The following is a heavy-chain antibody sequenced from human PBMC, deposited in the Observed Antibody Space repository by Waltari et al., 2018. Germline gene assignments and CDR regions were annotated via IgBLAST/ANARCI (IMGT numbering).Heavy chain of an antibody. CDR2: IYTSGST. J-gene: IGHJ4*02. CDR1: GGSISSGSYY. D-gene: IGHD2-21*02. Sequence: QVQLQESGPGVVKPSQTLSLTCNVSGGSISSGSYYWSWIRQPAGKGLEWVGRIYTSGSTDDNPSLKSRVTISVDTSKNQFSLELSSVTAEDTAVYYCARAPLVRGGDCYDYWGQGTLVTVSS. V-gene: IGHV4-61*02. CDR3: ARAPLVRGGDCYDY.